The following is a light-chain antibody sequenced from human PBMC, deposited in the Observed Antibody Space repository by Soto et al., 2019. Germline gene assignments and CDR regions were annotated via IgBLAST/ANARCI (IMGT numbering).Light chain of an antibody. Sequence: QSALTQPPSASGTPGQRVTISCSGSSSNIGSNSVNWYQQLPGTAPKLLVYSTSQRPSGVPDRFSGSKSGTSASLAISALQSEDEADYFCAARDDGLKGLYVFGTGAKVPV. V-gene: IGLV1-44*01. CDR2: STS. J-gene: IGLJ1*01. CDR3: AARDDGLKGLYV. CDR1: SSNIGSNS.